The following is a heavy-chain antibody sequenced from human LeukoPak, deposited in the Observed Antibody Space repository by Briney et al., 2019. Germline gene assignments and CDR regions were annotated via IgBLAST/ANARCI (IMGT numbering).Heavy chain of an antibody. D-gene: IGHD7-27*01. Sequence: GGSLRLSCAASGFIFSSYSMNWVRQAPGRGLEWISYIGLASGFTSYADSVKGRFTISSDAARNSLYLHMHSLRAEDTAVYYCARDQNWAFDYWGQGALVTVSS. V-gene: IGHV3-21*05. CDR2: IGLASGFT. CDR3: ARDQNWAFDY. J-gene: IGHJ4*02. CDR1: GFIFSSYS.